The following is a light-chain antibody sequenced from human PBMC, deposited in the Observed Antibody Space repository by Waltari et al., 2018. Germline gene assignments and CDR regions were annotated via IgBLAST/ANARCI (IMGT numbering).Light chain of an antibody. Sequence: QSVLTQPPSVSGTPGQRVTNSCSGSSSNIGNTLVNWYQQVPGTTPKLLIYRDDQRPSGVPDRFSGSKSGTSASLAISGLRSEDEADYYCAAWDDSLNGRWEFGGGTKLTVL. J-gene: IGLJ3*02. V-gene: IGLV1-44*01. CDR3: AAWDDSLNGRWE. CDR2: RDD. CDR1: SSNIGNTL.